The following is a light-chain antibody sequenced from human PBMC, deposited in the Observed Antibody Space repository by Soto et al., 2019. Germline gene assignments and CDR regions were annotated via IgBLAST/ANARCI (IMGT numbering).Light chain of an antibody. CDR3: SSSTTRGTRV. CDR2: DVS. V-gene: IGLV2-14*03. Sequence: QSALTQPASVSGSPGQSITISCTGTNSDVGAYKPVSWYQHHPGKAPKLMIYDVSYRPSGVSNRFSGSQSGNTASLTISGLQPEDVSDYYCSSSTTRGTRVFGTGTMLTVL. CDR1: NSDVGAYKP. J-gene: IGLJ1*01.